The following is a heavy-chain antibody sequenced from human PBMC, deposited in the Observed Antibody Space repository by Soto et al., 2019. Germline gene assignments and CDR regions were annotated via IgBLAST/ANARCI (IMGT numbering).Heavy chain of an antibody. Sequence: GESLKISCTGSGYSFTSYWIGWVRQMPGKGLEWLGIIYPGDSDTRYSPSFQGQVTISAHKYISTAYLQWSSLKASDTAMYYCARHLFYGDSPRTNWFDPWGQGTLVTVSS. CDR1: GYSFTSYW. D-gene: IGHD4-17*01. V-gene: IGHV5-51*01. CDR3: ARHLFYGDSPRTNWFDP. J-gene: IGHJ5*02. CDR2: IYPGDSDT.